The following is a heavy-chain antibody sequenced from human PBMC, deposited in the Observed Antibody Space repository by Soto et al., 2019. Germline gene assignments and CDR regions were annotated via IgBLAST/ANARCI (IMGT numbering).Heavy chain of an antibody. CDR3: ARLGGITMVRGVLTAFDI. CDR1: GGSVRSYF. D-gene: IGHD3-10*01. Sequence: SETLFLTCTVSGGSVRSYFWSWIRQPPGKGLEWIAYIYYSGSTTYDPSLKSRLTASVDTSTNQFSLRLSSVTAADSAVYYCARLGGITMVRGVLTAFDIWGQGTMVT. J-gene: IGHJ3*02. V-gene: IGHV4-59*08. CDR2: IYYSGST.